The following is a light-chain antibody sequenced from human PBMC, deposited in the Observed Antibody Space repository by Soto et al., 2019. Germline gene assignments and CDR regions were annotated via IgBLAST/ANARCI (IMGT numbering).Light chain of an antibody. CDR3: QQRSNWPPIT. Sequence: EVVLTQSPATLSLSPGERATLSCRASPSVTNFLAWYQQKPGQAPRLLIYGASNRAAGIPARFSGSGSGTDFTLTINSLEPEDFAVYYCQQRSNWPPITFGQGTRLENK. J-gene: IGKJ5*01. CDR2: GAS. CDR1: PSVTNF. V-gene: IGKV3-11*01.